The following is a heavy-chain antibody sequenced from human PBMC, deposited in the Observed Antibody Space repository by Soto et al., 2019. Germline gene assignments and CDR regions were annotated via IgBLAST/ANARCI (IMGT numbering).Heavy chain of an antibody. CDR3: ARGHGYYLDY. J-gene: IGHJ4*02. CDR1: GFTFSSYS. CDR2: ISSSSSTI. D-gene: IGHD3-22*01. V-gene: IGHV3-48*02. Sequence: EVQLVESGGGLVQPGGSLRLSCAASGFTFSSYSMNWVRQAPGKGLEWVSYISSSSSTIYYADSVKGRFTISRDNAKNSLYPQMNSLRDEDTAVYYCARGHGYYLDYWGQGTLVTVSS.